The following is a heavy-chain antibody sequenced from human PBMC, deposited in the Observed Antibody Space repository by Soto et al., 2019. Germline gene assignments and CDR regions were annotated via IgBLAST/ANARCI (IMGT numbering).Heavy chain of an antibody. CDR2: IYYSGST. CDR3: ARTPSIEPYRNAFDI. CDR1: GGSISSGGYY. J-gene: IGHJ3*02. V-gene: IGHV4-31*03. D-gene: IGHD3-16*02. Sequence: QVQLQESGPGLVKPSQTLSLTCTVSGGSISSGGYYWSWIRQHPGKGLEWIGYIYYSGSTYYNPSLKSRVTISVDTSKNQVSLKLSSVTAADTAVYYCARTPSIEPYRNAFDIWGQGAIVTVSS.